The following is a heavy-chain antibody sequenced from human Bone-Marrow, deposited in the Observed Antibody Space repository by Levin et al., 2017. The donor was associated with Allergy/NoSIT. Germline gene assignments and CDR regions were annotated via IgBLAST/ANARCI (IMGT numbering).Heavy chain of an antibody. Sequence: PVASVKVSCRISGYRLSEISIHWVRQAPGKGLEWMGGFDREEGEIIYAQKFQGRITMTEDTSTDTAYMEMSSLTFDDTAVYYCATDASSGWTPLDQWGQGTLVTVSS. CDR3: ATDASSGWTPLDQ. J-gene: IGHJ4*02. D-gene: IGHD6-19*01. V-gene: IGHV1-24*01. CDR1: GYRLSEIS. CDR2: FDREEGEI.